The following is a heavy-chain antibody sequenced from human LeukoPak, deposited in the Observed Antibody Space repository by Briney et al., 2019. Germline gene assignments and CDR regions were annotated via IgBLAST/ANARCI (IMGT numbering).Heavy chain of an antibody. CDR3: AKVGNLYPFDY. Sequence: PGRSLRLSCAASGFTFDDYAMHWVRQAPGKGLEWVSGISWNSGSIGYADSVKGRFTISRDNAKNSLYLQMNSLRAEDAALYYCAKVGNLYPFDYWGQGTLVTVSS. J-gene: IGHJ4*02. CDR2: ISWNSGSI. CDR1: GFTFDDYA. V-gene: IGHV3-9*01. D-gene: IGHD1-26*01.